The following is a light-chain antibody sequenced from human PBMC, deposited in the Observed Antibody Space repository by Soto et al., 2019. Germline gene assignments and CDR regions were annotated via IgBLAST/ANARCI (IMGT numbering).Light chain of an antibody. CDR3: QSYDSSLSGYV. CDR1: SSNIGAGYD. Sequence: QSVLTQPPSVSGAPGQRVTISCTGRSSNIGAGYDVHWYQQLPGTAPKLPIYANNYRPSGVPDRFSGSKSGTSASLAITGLQAEDEADYYCQSYDSSLSGYVFGTGTKVTVL. V-gene: IGLV1-40*01. J-gene: IGLJ1*01. CDR2: ANN.